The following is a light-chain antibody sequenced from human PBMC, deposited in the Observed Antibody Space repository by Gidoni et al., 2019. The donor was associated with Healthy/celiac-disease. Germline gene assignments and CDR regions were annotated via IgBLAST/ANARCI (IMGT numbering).Light chain of an antibody. CDR1: QSVSSY. J-gene: IGKJ5*01. V-gene: IGKV3-11*01. Sequence: EIVLTQSPATLSLSPGERATLSCRASQSVSSYLAWYQQKPGQAPRLLIYDASNRATGIPARFSGSGSGTDFTLTISSLEPEDFAVYYCQWEVTFXXXTRLEIK. CDR2: DAS. CDR3: QWEVT.